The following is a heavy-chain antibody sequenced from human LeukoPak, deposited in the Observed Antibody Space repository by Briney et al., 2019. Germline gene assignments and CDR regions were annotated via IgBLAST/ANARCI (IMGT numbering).Heavy chain of an antibody. CDR2: IHYTGAT. V-gene: IGHV4-39*01. CDR1: GDSVNNNLYF. J-gene: IGHJ4*02. Sequence: SETLSLTCSVSGDSVNNNLYFWAWIRQPPGKGLKWVGSIHYTGATYYSPSLKSRVTISIDTSKDQFSLRLTSLTAADTAVYYCARMYTDGWYEYWGQGILVTVSS. CDR3: ARMYTDGWYEY. D-gene: IGHD6-19*01.